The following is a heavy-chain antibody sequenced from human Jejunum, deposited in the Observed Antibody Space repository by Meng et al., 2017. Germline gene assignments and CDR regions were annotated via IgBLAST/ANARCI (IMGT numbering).Heavy chain of an antibody. J-gene: IGHJ3*02. D-gene: IGHD3-22*01. CDR2: IWFDGSKS. CDR3: ARWVIVGDDIDAFDI. V-gene: IGHV3-33*01. CDR1: GFTFSNYG. Sequence: GESLKISCAASGFTFSNYGMHWVRQAPGKGLEWVAIIWFDGSKSYYAESVKGRFTISRDNSKNTLYLQMNSLRAEDTAVYYCARWVIVGDDIDAFDIWGQGTMVTVSS.